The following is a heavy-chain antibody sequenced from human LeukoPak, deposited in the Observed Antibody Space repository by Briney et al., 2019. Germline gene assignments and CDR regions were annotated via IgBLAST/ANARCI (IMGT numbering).Heavy chain of an antibody. CDR2: INPNSGGS. Sequence: ASVKVSCKASGYTFTDYDIHWVRQAPGQGLEWMGWINPNSGGSNYAQKFQGRVTMTRDSSISTAYMELTRLRSDDTAVYYCAREGVLITTLDFWGQGNLVTASS. CDR1: GYTFTDYD. D-gene: IGHD3-22*01. J-gene: IGHJ4*02. V-gene: IGHV1-2*02. CDR3: AREGVLITTLDF.